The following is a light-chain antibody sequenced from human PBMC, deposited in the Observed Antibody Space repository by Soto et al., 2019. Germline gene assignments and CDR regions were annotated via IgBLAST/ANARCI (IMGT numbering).Light chain of an antibody. V-gene: IGKV3-20*01. CDR3: QQCGSSST. CDR1: QTFSNSF. Sequence: IVLTQSPGTLSLSPVERATLSCRASQTFSNSFLSWFQQIPGQAPRLLIYGASMRATGIPDRFSGSGSGTDFTLTISRLEPEDFAVYYCQQCGSSSTFGQGTRLEIK. J-gene: IGKJ5*01. CDR2: GAS.